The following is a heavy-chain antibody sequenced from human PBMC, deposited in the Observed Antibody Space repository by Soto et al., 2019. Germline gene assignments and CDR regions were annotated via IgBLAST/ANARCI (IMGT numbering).Heavy chain of an antibody. J-gene: IGHJ4*02. Sequence: EVQLVESGGGLVQPGGSLRLSCAASGFTFSTHSMNWVRQAPGKGLEWISYITSSDVTMYADSVKGRFTISRDNAKNSLYLQMNSLRGEGTAVYFCVGEVGFQLIYWGQGTLVTVSS. CDR1: GFTFSTHS. D-gene: IGHD2-2*01. CDR3: VGEVGFQLIY. CDR2: ITSSDVT. V-gene: IGHV3-48*01.